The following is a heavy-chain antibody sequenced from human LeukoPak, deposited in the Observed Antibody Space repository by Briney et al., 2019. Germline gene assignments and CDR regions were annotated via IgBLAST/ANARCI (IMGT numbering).Heavy chain of an antibody. CDR1: GFTFSDYY. Sequence: PGGSLRLSCAASGFTFSDYYMSWIRQAPGKGLEWVSYISSSGSTIYYADSVKGRFTISGDNAKNSLYLQMNSLRAEDTAVYYCARRRDYYDSSGHTALDYWGQGTLVTVSS. CDR2: ISSSGSTI. V-gene: IGHV3-11*01. J-gene: IGHJ4*02. CDR3: ARRRDYYDSSGHTALDY. D-gene: IGHD3-22*01.